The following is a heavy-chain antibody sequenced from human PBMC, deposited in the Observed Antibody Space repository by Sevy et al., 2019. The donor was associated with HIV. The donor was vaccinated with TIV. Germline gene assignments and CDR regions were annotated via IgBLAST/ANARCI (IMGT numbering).Heavy chain of an antibody. CDR3: AMNYYDSSGSSFFFDY. CDR2: IWYDGSNK. D-gene: IGHD3-22*01. CDR1: GFTFSSYG. Sequence: GGSLRLSCAASGFTFSSYGMHWVRQAPGKGLEWVAVIWYDGSNKYYADSVKGRFTISRDNSKNTLYLQMNRLRAEDTAVYYCAMNYYDSSGSSFFFDYWGQGTLVTVSS. V-gene: IGHV3-33*01. J-gene: IGHJ4*02.